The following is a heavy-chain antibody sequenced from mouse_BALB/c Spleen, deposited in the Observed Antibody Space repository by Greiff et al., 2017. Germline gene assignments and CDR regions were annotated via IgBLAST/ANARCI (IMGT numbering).Heavy chain of an antibody. CDR1: GFTFSDYG. CDR2: ISNLAYSI. CDR3: AREDDDYFDY. J-gene: IGHJ2*01. Sequence: EVMLVESGGGLVQPGGSRKLSCAASGFTFSDYGMAWVRQAPGKGPEWVAFISNLAYSIYYADTVTGRFTISRENAKNTLYLEMSSLRSEDTAMYYCAREDDDYFDYWGQGTTLTVSS. D-gene: IGHD2-12*01. V-gene: IGHV5-15*02.